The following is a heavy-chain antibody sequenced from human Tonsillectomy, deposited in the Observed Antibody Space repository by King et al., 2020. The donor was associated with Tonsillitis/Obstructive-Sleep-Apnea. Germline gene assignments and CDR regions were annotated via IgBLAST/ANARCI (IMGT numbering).Heavy chain of an antibody. D-gene: IGHD4-17*01. V-gene: IGHV3-53*01. J-gene: IGHJ3*01. CDR2: IHSGGTT. CDR1: GFRVSRSY. Sequence: VQLVESGGGWIQPGGSLRLSCAASGFRVSRSYMTWVRQAPGKGLEWVSLIHSGGTTYYADSVKGRFTISRDDSKNTMYLQVNRLRVEDTAVYYCARGNHDYGEFVGVSALWGQGKMVTVSS. CDR3: ARGNHDYGEFVGVSAL.